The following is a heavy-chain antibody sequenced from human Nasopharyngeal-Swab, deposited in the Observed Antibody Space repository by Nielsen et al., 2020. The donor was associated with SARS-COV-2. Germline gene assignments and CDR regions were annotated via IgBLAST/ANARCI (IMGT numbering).Heavy chain of an antibody. CDR1: GYSISSGYY. CDR3: ARDARWVLLGAFDI. CDR2: IYHSGST. Sequence: SETLSLTCTVSGYSISSGYYWGWIRQPPGKGLEWIGSIYHSGSTYYNPSLKSRVTISVDTSKNQFSLKLSSVTAADTAVYYCARDARWVLLGAFDIWGQGTMVTVSS. V-gene: IGHV4-38-2*02. J-gene: IGHJ3*02. D-gene: IGHD1-26*01.